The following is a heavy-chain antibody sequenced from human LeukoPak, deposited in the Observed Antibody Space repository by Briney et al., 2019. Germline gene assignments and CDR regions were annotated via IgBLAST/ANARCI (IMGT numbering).Heavy chain of an antibody. V-gene: IGHV3-30*04. Sequence: GGSLRPSCAASGFTFSDYAMHLVRQAPGKGLEGVTVIAYGGSNEYHADSVKGRFTISRDNSKSTLYLQMNSLRPEDTAVYYCARNKPIIGFFGMDVWGQGTTVTVSS. J-gene: IGHJ6*02. CDR2: IAYGGSNE. CDR1: GFTFSDYA. CDR3: ARNKPIIGFFGMDV. D-gene: IGHD2/OR15-2a*01.